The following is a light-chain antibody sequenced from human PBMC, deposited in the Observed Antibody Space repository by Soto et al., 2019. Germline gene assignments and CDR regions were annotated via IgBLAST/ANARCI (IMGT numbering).Light chain of an antibody. V-gene: IGKV1-5*03. J-gene: IGKJ1*01. CDR2: KTS. CDR3: QYYNDYCWT. Sequence: DIQLTQSPSTLSASVGDRVTITCRASQSISSWLAWYQQKPGKAPNFLIYKTSNLESGVPSRFSGSGSGTEFTLTISSLQPDDFATYYCQYYNDYCWTFVQGTKVEIK. CDR1: QSISSW.